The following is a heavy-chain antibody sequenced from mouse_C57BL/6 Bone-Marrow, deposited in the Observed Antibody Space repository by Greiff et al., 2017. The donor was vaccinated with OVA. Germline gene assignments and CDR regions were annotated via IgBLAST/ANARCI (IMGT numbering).Heavy chain of an antibody. Sequence: VQLQQSGAELVKPGASVKLSCKASGYTFTEYTIHWVKQRSGQGLEWIGWFYPGSGSIKYNEKFKDKATLTADKSSSTVYMELSRLTSEDSAVYFGERREIGGYDDDYWFAYWGQGTLVTVSA. CDR2: FYPGSGSI. J-gene: IGHJ3*01. V-gene: IGHV1-62-2*01. CDR3: ERREIGGYDDDYWFAY. CDR1: GYTFTEYT. D-gene: IGHD2-13*01.